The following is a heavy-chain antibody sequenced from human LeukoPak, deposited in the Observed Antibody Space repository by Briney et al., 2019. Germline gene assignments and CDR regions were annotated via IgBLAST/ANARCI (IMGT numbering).Heavy chain of an antibody. CDR2: ITTSDGNT. D-gene: IGHD7-27*01. V-gene: IGHV3-23*01. CDR1: GFTVSSSF. CDR3: AKDGGLWVSAHWGDS. Sequence: GGSLRLSCAASGFTVSSSFMTWVRQAPGKGLEWVSTITTSDGNTYYADSVKGRFTVSRDNSKNTLFLQMNSLRAEDTAVYYCAKDGGLWVSAHWGDSWGRGTLVTVSS. J-gene: IGHJ4*02.